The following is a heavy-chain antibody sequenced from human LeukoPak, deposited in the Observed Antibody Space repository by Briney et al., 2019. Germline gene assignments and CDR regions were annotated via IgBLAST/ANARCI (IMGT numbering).Heavy chain of an antibody. Sequence: GGFLRLSCAASGFTFSSYEMNWVRQAPGKGLEWVSYISSSGSTIYYADSVKGRFTISRDNAKNSLYLQMNSLRAEDTAVYYCARLRGQWLAPTDYWGQGTLVTVSS. V-gene: IGHV3-48*03. CDR1: GFTFSSYE. D-gene: IGHD6-19*01. J-gene: IGHJ4*02. CDR3: ARLRGQWLAPTDY. CDR2: ISSSGSTI.